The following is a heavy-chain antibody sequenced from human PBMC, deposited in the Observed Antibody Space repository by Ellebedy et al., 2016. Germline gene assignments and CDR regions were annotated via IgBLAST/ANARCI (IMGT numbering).Heavy chain of an antibody. J-gene: IGHJ4*02. Sequence: SGPTLVKPTQTLTLTCTFSGFSLTTSGVGVGWIRQPPGKALEWLARIYWDDDKRYSPSLKSRLTITKDTSKNQVVLTMTNTDPVDTATYYCAHRPGNRAMVAFDYWGQGTLVTVSS. CDR3: AHRPGNRAMVAFDY. CDR2: IYWDDDK. V-gene: IGHV2-5*02. D-gene: IGHD5-18*01. CDR1: GFSLTTSGVG.